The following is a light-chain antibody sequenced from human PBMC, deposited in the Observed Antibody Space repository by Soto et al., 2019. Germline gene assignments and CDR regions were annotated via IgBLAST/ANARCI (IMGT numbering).Light chain of an antibody. J-gene: IGKJ1*01. CDR2: AAS. CDR3: QQSYSRT. CDR1: QSISNY. V-gene: IGKV1-39*01. Sequence: EIQLTQSPSSLSASVGDRVSISCRASQSISNYLNWYQQKPGKAPKVLIFAASRLQSGVPSRFSGSGSGTDFTLTITSLQPEDFATYYCQQSYSRTFGQGTKV.